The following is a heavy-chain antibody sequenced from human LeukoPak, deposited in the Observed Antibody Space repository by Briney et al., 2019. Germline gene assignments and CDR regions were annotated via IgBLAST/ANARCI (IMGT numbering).Heavy chain of an antibody. D-gene: IGHD3-22*01. Sequence: EASVRVSCKASGYTFTSYGISWVRQAPGQGLGWMGWISAYNGNTNYAQKLQGRVTMTTDTSTSTAYMELRSLRSDDTAVYYCARFRDYYDSSGYEDWGQGTLVTVSS. CDR2: ISAYNGNT. V-gene: IGHV1-18*01. CDR1: GYTFTSYG. J-gene: IGHJ4*02. CDR3: ARFRDYYDSSGYED.